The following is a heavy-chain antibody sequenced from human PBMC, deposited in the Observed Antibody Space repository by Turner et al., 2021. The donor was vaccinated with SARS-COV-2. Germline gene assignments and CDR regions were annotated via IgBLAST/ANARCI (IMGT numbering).Heavy chain of an antibody. CDR1: GFTFSNYW. CDR3: ASTTVVTPY. CDR2: IKQDGSEK. V-gene: IGHV3-7*01. J-gene: IGHJ4*02. Sequence: EVQLVLSGGGLVQPGGSLRLSCAASGFTFSNYWMSWFRQAPGKGLEWVAGIKQDGSEKYYVGSVKGRFTISRDNAKKSLYLQMNSLRAEDTAMYYCASTTVVTPYWGQGTLVTVSS. D-gene: IGHD4-17*01.